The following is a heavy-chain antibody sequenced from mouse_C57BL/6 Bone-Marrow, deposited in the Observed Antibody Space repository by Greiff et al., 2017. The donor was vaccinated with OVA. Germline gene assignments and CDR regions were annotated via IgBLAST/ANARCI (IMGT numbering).Heavy chain of an antibody. D-gene: IGHD2-5*01. CDR2: IDPSDSYT. CDR3: ARTRNSNYYFDY. J-gene: IGHJ2*01. V-gene: IGHV1-50*01. Sequence: QVQLQQPGAELVKPGASVKLSCKASGYTFTSYWMQWVKQRPGQGLEWIGEIDPSDSYTNYNQKFKGKATLTVDTSSSTAYMQLSSLTSEDSAVYYCARTRNSNYYFDYWGQGTTLTVSS. CDR1: GYTFTSYW.